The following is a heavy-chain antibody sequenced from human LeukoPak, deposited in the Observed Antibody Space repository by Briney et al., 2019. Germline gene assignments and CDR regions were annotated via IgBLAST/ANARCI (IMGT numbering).Heavy chain of an antibody. D-gene: IGHD3-22*01. J-gene: IGHJ5*02. CDR3: ARGNSITMIVVAPDWFDP. CDR1: GGSISSGGYS. CDR2: IYHSGST. V-gene: IGHV4-30-2*01. Sequence: KTSETLSLTCAVSGGSISSGGYSWSWIRQPPGKGLEWIGYIYHSGSTYYNPSLKSRVTISVDRSKNQFSLKLSSVTAADTAVYYCARGNSITMIVVAPDWFDPWGQGTLVTVSS.